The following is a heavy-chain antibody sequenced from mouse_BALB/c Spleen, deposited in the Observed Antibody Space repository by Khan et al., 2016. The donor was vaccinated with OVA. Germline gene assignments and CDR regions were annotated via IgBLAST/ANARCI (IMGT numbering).Heavy chain of an antibody. Sequence: QVQLQQSGTELAKPGASVKMSCKASGYTFTTYWMHWVKQRPGQGLEWIGYINPTTGYTDYNENFKDKASLSADKSSRTAYMQLSSLTSEDSAVYYCARDKIDYWGQGTTLTVSS. J-gene: IGHJ2*01. CDR1: GYTFTTYW. CDR2: INPTTGYT. CDR3: ARDKIDY. V-gene: IGHV1-7*01.